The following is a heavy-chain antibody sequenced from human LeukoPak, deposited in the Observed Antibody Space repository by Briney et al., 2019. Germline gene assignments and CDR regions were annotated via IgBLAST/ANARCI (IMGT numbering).Heavy chain of an antibody. J-gene: IGHJ6*02. CDR2: ISSISSYI. Sequence: AGGYLRLSCAASGFTFCSYSMNWLRQAQGKGLEWVSFISSISSYISYEDSVKGRFTISRDNAKNSLYVQMHSLRDEDTAEYYSARDPTPRFFSGGSRYPHYGMEVWGQGPTVTVSS. D-gene: IGHD2-15*01. CDR3: ARDPTPRFFSGGSRYPHYGMEV. V-gene: IGHV3-21*01. CDR1: GFTFCSYS.